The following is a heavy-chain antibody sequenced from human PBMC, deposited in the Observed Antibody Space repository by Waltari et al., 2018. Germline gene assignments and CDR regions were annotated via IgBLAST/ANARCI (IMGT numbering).Heavy chain of an antibody. Sequence: EVQLVQSGAEVKKPGESLKISCKGSGYSFTSYWIGWVRQMPGKGLEWMGIIYPGDSDTRYSPSCQGQVTISADKSISTAYLQWSSLRSEDTAVYYCARVRLRFLGGFDPWGQGTLVTVSS. CDR1: GYSFTSYW. J-gene: IGHJ5*02. CDR2: IYPGDSDT. V-gene: IGHV5-51*01. D-gene: IGHD3-3*01. CDR3: ARVRLRFLGGFDP.